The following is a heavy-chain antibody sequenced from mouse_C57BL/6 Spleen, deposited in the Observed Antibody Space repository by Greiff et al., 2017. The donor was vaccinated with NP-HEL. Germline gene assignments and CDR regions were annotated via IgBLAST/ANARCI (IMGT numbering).Heavy chain of an antibody. Sequence: VQLQQSGAALFLPFSSVKLSCKASFSPFPLSFLPFFPPLPFPFLSFLFFLAPSSLYTNYNQKFKGKATLTVDTSSSTAYMRLSSLTSEDSAVYYCARYRVWYAMDYWGQGTSVTVSS. J-gene: IGHJ4*01. CDR2: LAPSSLYT. D-gene: IGHD2-14*01. V-gene: IGHV1-59*01. CDR1: FSPFPLSF. CDR3: ARYRVWYAMDY.